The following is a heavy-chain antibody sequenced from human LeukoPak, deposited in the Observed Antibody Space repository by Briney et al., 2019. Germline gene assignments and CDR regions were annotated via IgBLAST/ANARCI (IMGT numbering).Heavy chain of an antibody. CDR1: GGSFSNYY. Sequence: SETLSLTCSVSGGSFSNYYWSWIRQPPGKGLEWIGYVYYTGSTNYNPSLKSRVTMFEDKSKNQFSLGLYSVTVADTAVYYCARHFAYSSSSYFDYWGQGSLVTVSS. CDR3: ARHFAYSSSSYFDY. J-gene: IGHJ4*02. CDR2: VYYTGST. V-gene: IGHV4-59*08. D-gene: IGHD6-6*01.